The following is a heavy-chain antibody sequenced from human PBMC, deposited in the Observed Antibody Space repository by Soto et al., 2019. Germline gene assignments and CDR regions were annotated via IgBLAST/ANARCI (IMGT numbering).Heavy chain of an antibody. Sequence: SETLSLTCAVSGGSISSGGYSWSWMRQPPGKGLEWIGYIYYSGNTYYNPSLKSRVTMSVDRSKNQFSLKLISVTAADTAKYFCAREGNLGRWLQHLDFWGQGTLVTVSS. D-gene: IGHD6-19*01. CDR2: IYYSGNT. V-gene: IGHV4-30-2*01. CDR3: AREGNLGRWLQHLDF. CDR1: GGSISSGGYS. J-gene: IGHJ4*02.